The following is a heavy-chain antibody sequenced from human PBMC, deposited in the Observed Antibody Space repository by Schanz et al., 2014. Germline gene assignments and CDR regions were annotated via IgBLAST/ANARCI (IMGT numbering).Heavy chain of an antibody. V-gene: IGHV1-18*01. CDR3: ARDRVSFVRGVIYLNWFDS. CDR2: ISGYNGDT. CDR1: GYSFTDYA. J-gene: IGHJ5*01. D-gene: IGHD3-10*01. Sequence: QVQLVQSGVEVKRPGASVRVSCKASGYSFTDYAIHWVRQAPGQGLEWMGWISGYNGDTNYAPKFQDRVTMTTDTSTGITSLELRNLKSDDTAVYYCARDRVSFVRGVIYLNWFDSWGQGTLXTVSS.